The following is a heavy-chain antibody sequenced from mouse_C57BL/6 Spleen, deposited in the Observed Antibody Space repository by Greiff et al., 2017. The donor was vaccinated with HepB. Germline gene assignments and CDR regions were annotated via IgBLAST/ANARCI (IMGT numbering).Heavy chain of an antibody. Sequence: DVKLVESGGGLVKPGGSLKLSCAASGFTFSSYAMSWVRQTPEKRLEWVATISDGGSYTYYPDNVKGRFTISRDNAKNNLYLQMSHLKSEDTAMYYCARDGIYDGHYYAMDYWGQGTSVTVSS. CDR3: ARDGIYDGHYYAMDY. V-gene: IGHV5-4*01. J-gene: IGHJ4*01. CDR1: GFTFSSYA. D-gene: IGHD2-3*01. CDR2: ISDGGSYT.